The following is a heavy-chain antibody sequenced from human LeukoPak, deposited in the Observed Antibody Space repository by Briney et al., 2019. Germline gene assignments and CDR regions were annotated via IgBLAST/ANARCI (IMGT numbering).Heavy chain of an antibody. CDR2: ISWNSGSI. V-gene: IGHV3-9*01. J-gene: IGHJ4*02. CDR1: GFTFDDYA. Sequence: PGGSLRLSCAASGFTFDDYAMHWVRQAPGKGLEWVSGISWNSGSIGYADSVKGRFTVSRDNAKNTLYLQMNSLRAEDTAVYCCARDYCSSTSCLLDYWGQGTLVTVSS. D-gene: IGHD2-2*01. CDR3: ARDYCSSTSCLLDY.